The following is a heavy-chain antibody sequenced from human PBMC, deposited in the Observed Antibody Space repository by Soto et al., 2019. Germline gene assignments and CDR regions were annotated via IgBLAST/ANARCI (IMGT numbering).Heavy chain of an antibody. CDR3: AKQGLGPSEYNWFDP. CDR2: ISGSGGST. Sequence: GGSLRLSCAASGFTFSSYAMSWVRQAPGKGLEWVSAISGSGGSTYYADSVKGRFTISRDNSKNTLYLQMNSLRAEDTAVYYCAKQGLGPSEYNWFDPWGQGTLVTVSS. V-gene: IGHV3-23*01. D-gene: IGHD3-10*01. J-gene: IGHJ5*02. CDR1: GFTFSSYA.